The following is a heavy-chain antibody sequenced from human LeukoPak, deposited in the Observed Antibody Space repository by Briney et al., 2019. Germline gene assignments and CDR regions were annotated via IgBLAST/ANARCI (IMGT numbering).Heavy chain of an antibody. J-gene: IGHJ3*02. CDR2: INSDGSNT. Sequence: GGSLRLSCAASGFTFSSYWMNWVRQAPGKGLVWVSRINSDGSNTKYADSVKGRFTISRDNAKNTLYLQMNSLRGEDTAVYYCAKDRQKGSSGYLYDAFDIWGQGTMVTVSS. D-gene: IGHD3-22*01. V-gene: IGHV3-74*01. CDR1: GFTFSSYW. CDR3: AKDRQKGSSGYLYDAFDI.